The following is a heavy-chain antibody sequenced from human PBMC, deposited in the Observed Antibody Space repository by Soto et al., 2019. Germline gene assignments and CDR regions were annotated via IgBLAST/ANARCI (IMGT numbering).Heavy chain of an antibody. CDR1: GFTFNSYY. D-gene: IGHD1-26*01. CDR3: AGERGGPTTSAFDI. CDR2: IRQDGSDK. Sequence: SLRLSCAASGFTFNSYYMTWVRQAPGKGLEWVANIRQDGSDKYYVGSVKGRFTISRDNAKKSLYLQMNSLRAEDTAVYYCAGERGGPTTSAFDIWGQGTMVTVSS. V-gene: IGHV3-7*04. J-gene: IGHJ3*02.